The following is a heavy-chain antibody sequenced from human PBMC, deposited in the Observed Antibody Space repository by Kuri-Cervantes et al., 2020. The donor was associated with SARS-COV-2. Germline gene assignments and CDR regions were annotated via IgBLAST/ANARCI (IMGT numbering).Heavy chain of an antibody. CDR2: ISGSGGST. J-gene: IGHJ4*02. CDR3: AKSRWQQLSWLDY. CDR1: GFTFSSYA. D-gene: IGHD6-13*01. Sequence: GESLKISCVASGFTFSSYAMSWVRQAPGKGLEWVSAISGSGGSTYYADSVKGRFTISRDNSKNTLYLQMNSLRAEDTAVYYCAKSRWQQLSWLDYWGQGTLVTVSS. V-gene: IGHV3-23*01.